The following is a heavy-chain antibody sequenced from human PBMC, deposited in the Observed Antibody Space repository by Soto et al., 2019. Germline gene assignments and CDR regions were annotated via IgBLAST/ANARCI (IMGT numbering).Heavy chain of an antibody. CDR1: GDSISSYY. J-gene: IGHJ4*02. D-gene: IGHD3-22*01. V-gene: IGHV4-59*01. CDR3: ALRSMAVVPEY. CDR2: LYYGRSA. Sequence: QVQLQESGPGLVKPSETLSLTCAASGDSISSYYCMWIRQPPGKGLESIGYLYYGRSANYNPSLKSRVTLSVDTSTNQCSLTLSSMTAADTAVYYCALRSMAVVPEYWGQGTLVTVSS.